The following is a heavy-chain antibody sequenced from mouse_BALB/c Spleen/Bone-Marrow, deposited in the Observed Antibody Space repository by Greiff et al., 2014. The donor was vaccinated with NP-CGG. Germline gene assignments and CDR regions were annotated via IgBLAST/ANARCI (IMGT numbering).Heavy chain of an antibody. CDR1: GNTFTGYW. CDR2: INPSNGRT. Sequence: VQLQQSGAELVKLGASVKPSCKASGNTFTGYWMHWVKQRPGQGLEWIGEINPSNGRTNYNEKFKSMATLTVDKSSSTAYMQLSSLTSEDSAVFYCARLIYGSSYIVDFWGQGTSVTVSS. J-gene: IGHJ4*01. V-gene: IGHV1S81*02. CDR3: ARLIYGSSYIVDF. D-gene: IGHD1-1*01.